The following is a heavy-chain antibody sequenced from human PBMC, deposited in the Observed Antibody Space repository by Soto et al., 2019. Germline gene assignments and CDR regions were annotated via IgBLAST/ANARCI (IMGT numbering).Heavy chain of an antibody. CDR1: GYTFTNYG. CDR3: APHTLDTAMPSGY. V-gene: IGHV1-18*01. Sequence: QVQLVQSGAEVREPGASVKVSCKASGYTFTNYGVSLVRQAPGQGLEWMGWIGGYKGDRNYAQKFQGRVTLTTDTSTSTAYMELRSLRSDDTAVYYCAPHTLDTAMPSGYWGQGTLVTVSS. J-gene: IGHJ4*02. CDR2: IGGYKGDR. D-gene: IGHD5-18*01.